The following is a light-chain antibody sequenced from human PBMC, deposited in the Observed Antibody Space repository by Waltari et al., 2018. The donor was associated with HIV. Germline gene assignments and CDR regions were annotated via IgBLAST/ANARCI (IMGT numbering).Light chain of an antibody. V-gene: IGLV1-51*01. J-gene: IGLJ2*01. CDR1: SSNIGRRY. CDR2: DDV. CDR3: QTWDVSLKAAL. Sequence: QSVLTQPPSVSAAPGQKVTISCSGGSSNIGRRYVSWYQQLPGAAPKRVMYDDVKRPSGIPDRVSGSKSGTSATLGITGLGTGDEADYYCQTWDVSLKAALFGGGTKLTVL.